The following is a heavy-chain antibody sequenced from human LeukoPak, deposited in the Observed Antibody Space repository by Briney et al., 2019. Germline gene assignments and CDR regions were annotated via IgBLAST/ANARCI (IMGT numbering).Heavy chain of an antibody. CDR2: IKPDGSEE. D-gene: IGHD1/OR15-1a*01. CDR1: GFTFSNFW. J-gene: IGHJ4*02. V-gene: IGHV3-7*01. CDR3: ARNKRGDY. Sequence: GGSLRLSCAASGFTFSNFWMSWVRQVPGKGLEWVANIKPDGSEENYVDPVKGRFTISRDNAKNSLYLQMNSLRAEDRAVYYCARNKRGDYWGQGALVTVSS.